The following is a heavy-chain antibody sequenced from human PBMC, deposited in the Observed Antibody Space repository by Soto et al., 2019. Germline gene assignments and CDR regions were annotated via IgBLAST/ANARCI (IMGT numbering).Heavy chain of an antibody. D-gene: IGHD4-17*01. CDR1: GFTFSSYW. V-gene: IGHV3-7*05. CDR3: AQTRSDDYGDYVADY. Sequence: EVQLVESGGGLVQPGGSLRLSYAASGFTFSSYWMSWVRQAPGKGLEWVANIKQDGSEKYYVDSVKGRFTISRDNAKNSLYLQMNSLRAEDTAVYYCAQTRSDDYGDYVADYWGQGTLVTVSS. CDR2: IKQDGSEK. J-gene: IGHJ4*02.